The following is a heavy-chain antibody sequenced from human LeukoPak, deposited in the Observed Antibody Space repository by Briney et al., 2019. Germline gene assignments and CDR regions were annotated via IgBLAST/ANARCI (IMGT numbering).Heavy chain of an antibody. D-gene: IGHD5-24*01. J-gene: IGHJ4*02. CDR2: IYYSGSP. Sequence: SETLSLTCTVSGGSISSHYWSWIRQSPGKGLEWIAYIYYSGSPLYNPSLSSRVTISVDTSKNQLSLKLSSVTAADTAVYYCAKSLDDYNPRIFRYWGQGTLVTVSS. CDR3: AKSLDDYNPRIFRY. V-gene: IGHV4-59*11. CDR1: GGSISSHY.